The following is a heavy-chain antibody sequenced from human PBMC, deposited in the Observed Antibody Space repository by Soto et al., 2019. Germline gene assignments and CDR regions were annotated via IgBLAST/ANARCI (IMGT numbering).Heavy chain of an antibody. CDR2: IYYSGST. Sequence: SETLSLTCTVSAGSISSSSYYWGWIRQPPGKGLEWIGGIYYSGSTYYNPSLKSRFTISVDTSTNQFSLKLSSVPAADTAVHYCPRHVGSHRKWVPHYFDYWGQGTLVTVS. CDR3: PRHVGSHRKWVPHYFDY. CDR1: AGSISSSSYY. D-gene: IGHD1-26*01. V-gene: IGHV4-39*01. J-gene: IGHJ4*02.